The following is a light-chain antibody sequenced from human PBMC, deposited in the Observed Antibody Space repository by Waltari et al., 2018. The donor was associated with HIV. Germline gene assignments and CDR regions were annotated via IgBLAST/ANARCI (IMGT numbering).Light chain of an antibody. Sequence: IVMTQSPATLSVSPGERATLSCRASQSVSTKLAWYQQKPGQAPRLLMYDASTRVTGIPARFSGSGSGTDFTLTISSLQSGDFAIYYCQQYNNWLTFGGGTKVEIK. CDR2: DAS. J-gene: IGKJ4*01. V-gene: IGKV3-15*01. CDR1: QSVSTK. CDR3: QQYNNWLT.